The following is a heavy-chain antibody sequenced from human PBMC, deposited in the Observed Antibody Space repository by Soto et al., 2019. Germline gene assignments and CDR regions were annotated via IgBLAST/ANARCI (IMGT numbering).Heavy chain of an antibody. D-gene: IGHD3-3*01. CDR2: ISGRGSYT. CDR3: AQGTRFGEVISPVY. Sequence: EVQLLESGGDLIQPGGSLRLSCVASGFTFSSYAMSWVRQAPGKGLEWVSAISGRGSYTYYADSVKGRFTISRDNSKNTVYLQMNSLRAEDTAVYYCAQGTRFGEVISPVYWGQGTLVTVSS. V-gene: IGHV3-23*01. J-gene: IGHJ4*02. CDR1: GFTFSSYA.